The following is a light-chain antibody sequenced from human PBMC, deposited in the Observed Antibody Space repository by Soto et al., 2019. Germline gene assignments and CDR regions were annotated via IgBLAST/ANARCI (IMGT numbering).Light chain of an antibody. CDR2: AAS. CDR1: QSISSNY. J-gene: IGKJ1*01. V-gene: IGKV3-20*01. CDR3: QQYGNSPWT. Sequence: IVLTQSPGTLSLSPGERATLSCRASQSISSNYLAWCQQKPGQAPRLLIYAASSRATGIPDRFSGSGSGTDFTLTISRLEPEDFAVYYCQQYGNSPWTFGQGTKVDIK.